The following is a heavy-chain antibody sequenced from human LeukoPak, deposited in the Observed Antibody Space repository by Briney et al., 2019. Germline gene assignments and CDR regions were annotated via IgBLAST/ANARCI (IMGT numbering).Heavy chain of an antibody. J-gene: IGHJ6*02. CDR2: ISGSGGST. CDR1: GFTFSSYA. V-gene: IGHV3-23*01. CDR3: VKGSGTNDYGMDT. D-gene: IGHD3-10*01. Sequence: GGSLRLSCAASGFTFSSYAMSWVRQAPGKGLEWVSAISGSGGSTYYADSVKGRFTISRDNSKNTVFLQMDSLRAEDTGVYYCVKGSGTNDYGMDTWGQGTTVTVPS.